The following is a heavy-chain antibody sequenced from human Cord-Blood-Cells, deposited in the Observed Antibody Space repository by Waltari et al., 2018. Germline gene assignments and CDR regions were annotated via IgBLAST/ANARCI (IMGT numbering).Heavy chain of an antibody. V-gene: IGHV1-2*02. CDR2: INPNSGGT. D-gene: IGHD1-26*01. CDR1: GSTFHGSL. J-gene: IGHJ5*02. Sequence: QLQLVQSGARVKKPGASVQASCTASGSTFHGSLMPWVRKAPGQGLEWMGWINPNSGGTNYAQKFQGRVTMTRDTSISTAYMELSRLRSDDTAVYYCARDLRWDQNWFDPWGQGTLVTVSS. CDR3: ARDLRWDQNWFDP.